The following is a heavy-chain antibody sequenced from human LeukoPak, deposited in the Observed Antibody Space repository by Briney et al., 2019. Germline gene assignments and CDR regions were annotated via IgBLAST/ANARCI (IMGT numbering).Heavy chain of an antibody. CDR3: TRPRHPDYYDSSGIGY. CDR1: GFTFSGSA. D-gene: IGHD3-22*01. V-gene: IGHV3-73*01. CDR2: IGRKANSYAT. Sequence: GGSLRLSCAASGFTFSGSAMNWVRQASGKGLEWVGRIGRKANSYATANAASLKGRFTISRDDSKNTAYLQMNSLKTEDTAVYYCTRPRHPDYYDSSGIGYWGQGTLVTVSS. J-gene: IGHJ4*02.